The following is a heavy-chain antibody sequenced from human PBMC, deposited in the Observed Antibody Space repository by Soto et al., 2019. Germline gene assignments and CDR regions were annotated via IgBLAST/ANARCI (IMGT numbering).Heavy chain of an antibody. J-gene: IGHJ4*02. CDR3: VRATYFSDSSGYTRCLDY. CDR2: SRDKPQGYST. V-gene: IGHV3-72*01. D-gene: IGHD3-22*01. Sequence: PGGSLRLSCAGSGFTLCDHYIDWVRQAPGKDLEWVGRSRDKPQGYSTAYAESVKGRFTTSRDESKNSAYLQMNSLKTEHTDVYYCVRATYFSDSSGYTRCLDYWGQGTLVTVSS. CDR1: GFTLCDHY.